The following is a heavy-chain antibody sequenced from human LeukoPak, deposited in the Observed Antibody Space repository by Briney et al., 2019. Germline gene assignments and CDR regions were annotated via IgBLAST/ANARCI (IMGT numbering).Heavy chain of an antibody. CDR2: INSDGSST. V-gene: IGHV3-74*01. CDR3: ARGYSGTYRIDY. CDR1: GFTFISYW. Sequence: GGSLRLSCAASGFTFISYWMHWVRQAPGKGLVWVSRINSDGSSTSYADSAKGRFTISRDNAKNTLYLQMNSLRAEDTAVYYCARGYSGTYRIDYWGQGTLVTVSS. D-gene: IGHD1-26*01. J-gene: IGHJ4*02.